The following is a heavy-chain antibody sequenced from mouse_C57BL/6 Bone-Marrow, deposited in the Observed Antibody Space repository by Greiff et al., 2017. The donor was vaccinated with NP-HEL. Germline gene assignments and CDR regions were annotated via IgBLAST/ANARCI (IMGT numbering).Heavy chain of an antibody. CDR2: IDPSDSET. V-gene: IGHV1-52*01. J-gene: IGHJ3*01. Sequence: QVQLQQPGAELVRPGSSVKLSCKASGYTFTSYWMHWVKQRPIQGLEWIGNIDPSDSETHYNQKFKDKATLTVDKSSSTAYMQLSSLTSEDAAVYYCARSGSSGYVDYWGQGTLVTVSA. CDR3: ARSGSSGYVDY. D-gene: IGHD3-2*02. CDR1: GYTFTSYW.